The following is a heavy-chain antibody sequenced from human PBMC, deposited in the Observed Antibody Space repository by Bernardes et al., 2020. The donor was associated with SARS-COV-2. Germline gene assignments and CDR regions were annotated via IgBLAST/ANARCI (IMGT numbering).Heavy chain of an antibody. D-gene: IGHD3-22*01. Sequence: GYLSPHRTVTGVTLSRKGVGWGRQAPGKGLEWVPAISGSGGSTYYADSVKGRFTISRDNSKNTLYLQMNSLRAEDTAVYYCAKGHDSSGYYYVYFDYWGQGTLVTVSS. V-gene: IGHV3-23*01. CDR1: GVTLSRKG. CDR3: AKGHDSSGYYYVYFDY. J-gene: IGHJ4*02. CDR2: ISGSGGST.